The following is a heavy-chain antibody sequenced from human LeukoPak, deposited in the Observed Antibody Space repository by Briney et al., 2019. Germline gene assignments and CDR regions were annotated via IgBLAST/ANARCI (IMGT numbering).Heavy chain of an antibody. CDR1: GFTFSSYG. CDR3: ARVGTTIGGYDWNYGILDY. D-gene: IGHD1-7*01. CDR2: IKQDGSEK. J-gene: IGHJ4*02. Sequence: PGGSLRLSCAASGFTFSSYGMHWVRQAPGKGLEWVANIKQDGSEKYYVDSVKGRFTISRDNAKNSLYLQMNSLRAEDTAVYYCARVGTTIGGYDWNYGILDYWGQGTLVTVSS. V-gene: IGHV3-7*01.